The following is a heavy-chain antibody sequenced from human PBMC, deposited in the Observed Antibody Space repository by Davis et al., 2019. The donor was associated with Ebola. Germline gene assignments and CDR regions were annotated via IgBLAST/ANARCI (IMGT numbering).Heavy chain of an antibody. V-gene: IGHV1-46*01. D-gene: IGHD1-26*01. CDR2: INPSAGYT. Sequence: ASVKVSCKAFGYTFTNYYVHWVRQAPGQGLEWMGVINPSAGYTNYAQKFQGRVTMTRNTSIRTDYMELSSLRSEDTAVYYCARDPAMYSGSYYGTAYFQHWGQGTLVTVSS. CDR1: GYTFTNYY. CDR3: ARDPAMYSGSYYGTAYFQH. J-gene: IGHJ1*01.